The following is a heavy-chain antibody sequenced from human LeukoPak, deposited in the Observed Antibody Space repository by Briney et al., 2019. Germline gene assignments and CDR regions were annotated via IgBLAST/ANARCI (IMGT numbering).Heavy chain of an antibody. CDR3: ARGVVPAAMTGGYYYYYYGMDV. J-gene: IGHJ6*02. CDR1: GYTFTKYA. D-gene: IGHD2-2*01. Sequence: ASVKVSCKASGYTFTKYAMHWVRQAPGQRLEWMGWINVGNGETKYSQKLQGRVTMTTDTSTSTAYMELRSLRSDDTAVYYCARGVVPAAMTGGYYYYYYGMDVWGQGTTVTVSS. CDR2: INVGNGET. V-gene: IGHV1-3*01.